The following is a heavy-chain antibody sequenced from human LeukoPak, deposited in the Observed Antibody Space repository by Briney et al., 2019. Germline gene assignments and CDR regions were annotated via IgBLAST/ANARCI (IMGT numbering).Heavy chain of an antibody. J-gene: IGHJ5*02. Sequence: GASVKVSCKASGYTFTGYYMHWVRQAPGQGLEWMGWINPNSGGTNYAQKFQGGVTMTRDTSISTAYMELGRLRSDDTAVYYCARDQGSSTTGWFDPWGQGTLVTVSS. D-gene: IGHD6-6*01. CDR2: INPNSGGT. CDR3: ARDQGSSTTGWFDP. CDR1: GYTFTGYY. V-gene: IGHV1-2*02.